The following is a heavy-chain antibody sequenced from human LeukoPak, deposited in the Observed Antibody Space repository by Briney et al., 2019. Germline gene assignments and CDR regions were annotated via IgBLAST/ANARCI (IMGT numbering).Heavy chain of an antibody. CDR2: IYWNDDE. CDR1: GFSLSTSGVG. CDR3: AHSPQIGYCSSTSCLKWFDP. J-gene: IGHJ5*02. Sequence: ESGPTLVKPTRTLTPTCTFSGFSLSTSGVGVGWIRQPPGQALEWLAIIYWNDDEHYSPSLKSRLTITKDTSKKQVVLTMTNMDPVDTATYYCAHSPQIGYCSSTSCLKWFDPWGQGTLVTVSS. V-gene: IGHV2-5*01. D-gene: IGHD2-2*01.